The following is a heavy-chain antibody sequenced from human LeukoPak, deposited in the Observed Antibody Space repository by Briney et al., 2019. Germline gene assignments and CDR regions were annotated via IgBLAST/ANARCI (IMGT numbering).Heavy chain of an antibody. CDR3: ANFGGSSRGVDY. J-gene: IGHJ4*02. Sequence: ASVKVSCKASGGTFSSYAISWVRQAPGQGLEWMGGIIPIFGTANYAQKFQGRVTITTDESTSTAYMELSSLRSEDTAVYYCANFGGSSRGVDYWGQGTLVTVSS. CDR2: IIPIFGTA. V-gene: IGHV1-69*05. D-gene: IGHD2-21*01. CDR1: GGTFSSYA.